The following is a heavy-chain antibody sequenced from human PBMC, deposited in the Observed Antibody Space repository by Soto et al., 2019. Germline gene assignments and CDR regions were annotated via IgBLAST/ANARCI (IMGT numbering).Heavy chain of an antibody. Sequence: SGPTLVKPTQTLTLTCTFSGFSLSTSGVGVGWIRQPPGKALEWLALIYWDDDKRYSPSLKSRLTITKDTSKNQVVLTMTNMDPVDTATYYCAHRAQYYDFWSGYPSKREYNWFDPWGQGTLVTVSS. V-gene: IGHV2-5*02. CDR3: AHRAQYYDFWSGYPSKREYNWFDP. D-gene: IGHD3-3*01. CDR2: IYWDDDK. CDR1: GFSLSTSGVG. J-gene: IGHJ5*02.